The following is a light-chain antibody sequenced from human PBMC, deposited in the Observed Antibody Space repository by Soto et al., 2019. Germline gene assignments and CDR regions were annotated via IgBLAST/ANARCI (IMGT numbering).Light chain of an antibody. Sequence: DIQMTQSPSSLSASIGDSVTITCRASQTIIGYLNWYQQKPGKAPRLLINAASNLQNGVPSRFRGSGSETDFTLTITSLQPEEFATYYCQHSYTTPRTFGQGTKVEIQ. CDR1: QTIIGY. CDR3: QHSYTTPRT. J-gene: IGKJ1*01. CDR2: AAS. V-gene: IGKV1-39*01.